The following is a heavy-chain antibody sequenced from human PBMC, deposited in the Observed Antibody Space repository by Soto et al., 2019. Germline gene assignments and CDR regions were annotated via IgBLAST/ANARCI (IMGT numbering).Heavy chain of an antibody. V-gene: IGHV3-11*01. CDR2: ISDSGGTI. J-gene: IGHJ4*02. CDR1: GFTFSDYY. CDR3: ARSTGGSPDY. D-gene: IGHD1-26*01. Sequence: LRLSCEASGFTFSDYYMSWVRQAPGKGLEWVSYISDSGGTIYYADSVKGRFTISRDNAKNSLYLQMNSLRAEDTALYYCARSTGGSPDYWGQGTLVTVSS.